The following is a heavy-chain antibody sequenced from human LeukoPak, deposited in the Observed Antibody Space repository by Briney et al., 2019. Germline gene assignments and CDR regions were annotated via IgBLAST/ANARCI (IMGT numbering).Heavy chain of an antibody. CDR3: AKDGGSVSTNYYYGMDV. D-gene: IGHD4-11*01. V-gene: IGHV3-30-3*01. Sequence: GGSLRLSCAASGFTFSTYAMHWVRQAPGKGLEWVAIISYDGTNKYYADSVKGRFTISRDNSKNTLYLQMNSLRAEDTAIYYCAKDGGSVSTNYYYGMDVWGQGTTVTVSS. J-gene: IGHJ6*02. CDR1: GFTFSTYA. CDR2: ISYDGTNK.